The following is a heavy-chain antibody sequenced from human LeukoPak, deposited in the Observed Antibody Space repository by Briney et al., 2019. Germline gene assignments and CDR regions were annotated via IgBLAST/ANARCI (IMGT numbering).Heavy chain of an antibody. Sequence: GGSLRLSCAASGFTFSSYEMNWVRQAPGKGLEWVSGISWNSGSIGYADSVKGRFTISRDNAKNSLYLQMNSLGAEDTALYYCAKDAYYDILAGYYFNYMDVWGKGTTVTISS. CDR3: AKDAYYDILAGYYFNYMDV. D-gene: IGHD3-9*01. J-gene: IGHJ6*03. V-gene: IGHV3-9*01. CDR1: GFTFSSYE. CDR2: ISWNSGSI.